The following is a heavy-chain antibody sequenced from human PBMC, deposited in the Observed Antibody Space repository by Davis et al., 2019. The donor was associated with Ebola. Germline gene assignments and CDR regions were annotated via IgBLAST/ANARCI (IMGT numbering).Heavy chain of an antibody. CDR2: LSADGRQT. J-gene: IGHJ6*02. CDR1: GITFSSYG. Sequence: GGSLRLSCVASGITFSSYGMHWVRQAPGKGLEWLAVLSADGRQTFYADSVRGRFTISRDNSKNTLYLQMNSLRAEDTAVYYCARDFGSWSSVGMDVWGQGTTVTVSS. V-gene: IGHV3-30*03. CDR3: ARDFGSWSSVGMDV. D-gene: IGHD6-13*01.